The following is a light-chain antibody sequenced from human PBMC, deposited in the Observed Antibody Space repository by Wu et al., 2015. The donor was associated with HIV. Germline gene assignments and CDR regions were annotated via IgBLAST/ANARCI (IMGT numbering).Light chain of an antibody. CDR1: QSIGNY. CDR3: QQYNKWPPLT. V-gene: IGKV3-11*01. J-gene: IGKJ4*01. CDR2: DAS. Sequence: EIVLTQSPATLSLSPGDRATLSCRASQSIGNYLAWYQQKPGQTPRLLIYDASNRATGIPARFSGSGSGTEFTLTISSMQSEDFAVYYCQQYNKWPPLTFGGGTKVEIK.